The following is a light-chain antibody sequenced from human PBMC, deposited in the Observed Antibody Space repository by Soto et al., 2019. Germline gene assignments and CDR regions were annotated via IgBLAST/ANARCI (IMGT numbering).Light chain of an antibody. CDR3: QHYNSYSEA. Sequence: DIQMTQSPSTLSGSVGDRVTITCRASQTISSWFAWYQQKPGKAPKLLIYKASTLKSGVPSRFSGSGSGTDFTLTISILQPDDFATYYCQHYNSYSEAFGQGTKVELK. CDR1: QTISSW. V-gene: IGKV1-5*03. J-gene: IGKJ1*01. CDR2: KAS.